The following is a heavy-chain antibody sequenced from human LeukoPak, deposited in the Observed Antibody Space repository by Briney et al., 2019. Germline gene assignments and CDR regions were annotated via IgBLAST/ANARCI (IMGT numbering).Heavy chain of an antibody. CDR3: AREMGATFDY. J-gene: IGHJ4*02. CDR1: GFTFSSYS. V-gene: IGHV3-21*01. CDR2: ISSSSSYI. D-gene: IGHD1-26*01. Sequence: PGGSLRLSCAASGFTFSSYSMNWVRQAPGKGLEWVSSISSSSSYIYYADSVRGRFTISRDNAKNSLYLQMNSLRAEDTAVYYCAREMGATFDYWGQGTLVTVSS.